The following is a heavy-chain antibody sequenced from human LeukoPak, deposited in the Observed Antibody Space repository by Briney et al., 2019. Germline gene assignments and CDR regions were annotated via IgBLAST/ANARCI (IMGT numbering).Heavy chain of an antibody. D-gene: IGHD2/OR15-2a*01. CDR3: VRDAYLSVDY. CDR2: INTDGTII. Sequence: GGSLRLSCAASGFTFSNRWMHWVRQAPGKGLVWVSAINTDGTIIRYADAVRGRFTISRDNAKNTLYLHMDSLRAEDTAVYYCVRDAYLSVDYWGQGTLVTVSS. CDR1: GFTFSNRW. V-gene: IGHV3-74*01. J-gene: IGHJ4*02.